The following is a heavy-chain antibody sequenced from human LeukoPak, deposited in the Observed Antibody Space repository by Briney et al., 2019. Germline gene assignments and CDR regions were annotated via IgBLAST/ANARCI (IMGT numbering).Heavy chain of an antibody. J-gene: IGHJ6*03. CDR3: AREGHRPFNYYYYIDV. CDR2: LSSSSHYI. Sequence: PGGSLKLSCAASGFTFSSYNMNWVRQAPGKGLEWVSSLSSSSHYIYYADSVKGRFTISRDNAKNSLYLQMTSLRAEDTAVYYCAREGHRPFNYYYYIDVWGKGTTVTVSS. CDR1: GFTFSSYN. V-gene: IGHV3-21*01.